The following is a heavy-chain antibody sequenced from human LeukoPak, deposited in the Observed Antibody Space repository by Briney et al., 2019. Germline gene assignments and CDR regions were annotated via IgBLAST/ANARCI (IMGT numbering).Heavy chain of an antibody. CDR3: ARIFGSGYDFRGAFDI. J-gene: IGHJ3*02. V-gene: IGHV4-59*01. CDR1: GGSISSYY. Sequence: SETLSLTCTVSGGSISSYYWSWIRQPPGKGLEWIGYIYYTGSTNYNPSLKSRVTISVDTSKIQFSLKLSSVTAADTAVYYCARIFGSGYDFRGAFDIWGQGTMVTVSS. D-gene: IGHD5-12*01. CDR2: IYYTGST.